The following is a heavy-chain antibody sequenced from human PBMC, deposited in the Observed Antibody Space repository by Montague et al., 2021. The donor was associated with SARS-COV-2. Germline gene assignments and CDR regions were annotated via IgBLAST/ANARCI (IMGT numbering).Heavy chain of an antibody. CDR2: IYSGDST. J-gene: IGHJ6*02. V-gene: IGHV3-53*01. D-gene: IGHD2-2*01. Sequence: SLRLSCAASGLTVSTNYLTWVRQAPGRGLEWVSVIYSGDSTYYADSVKGRFTVSRDNSKNTVYLQMNSLGVEDTAIYYCARDDRRTSKWSYGLDVWGPGTPVTVSS. CDR3: ARDDRRTSKWSYGLDV. CDR1: GLTVSTNY.